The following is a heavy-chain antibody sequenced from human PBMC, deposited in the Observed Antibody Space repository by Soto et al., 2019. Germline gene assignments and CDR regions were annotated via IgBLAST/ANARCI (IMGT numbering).Heavy chain of an antibody. V-gene: IGHV4-39*01. CDR3: ASGGEGSIAVAX. J-gene: IGHJ4*02. Sequence: SDTLSLTCTVSGGSISGINYYWGWIRQPPGKGMELIGTIYYTGRTYYKPSLKSRVTISVDTSKNQFSLKLNSVTAADTAVYYCASGGEGSIAVAXWGQGTLVPVSX. CDR2: IYYTGRT. CDR1: GGSISGINYY. D-gene: IGHD6-19*01.